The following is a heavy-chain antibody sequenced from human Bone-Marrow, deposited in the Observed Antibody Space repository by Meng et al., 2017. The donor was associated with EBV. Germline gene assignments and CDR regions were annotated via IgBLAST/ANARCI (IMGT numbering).Heavy chain of an antibody. D-gene: IGHD3-10*01. J-gene: IGHJ4*02. V-gene: IGHV1-69*01. CDR3: ASESGRGFTPDY. Sequence: VQLLRSGAEVKKPGSSGKVSCRTSGGTFRSDAVSWVRQAPGQGLEWMGGLIPMVGAPHYAQKFQGRVTIIADESTSTHSMELNSLRSEDTAMYYCASESGRGFTPDYWGQGTLVTVSS. CDR1: GGTFRSDA. CDR2: LIPMVGAP.